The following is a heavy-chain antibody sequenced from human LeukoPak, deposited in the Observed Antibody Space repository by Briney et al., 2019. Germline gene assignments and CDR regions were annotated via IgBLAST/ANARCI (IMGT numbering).Heavy chain of an antibody. D-gene: IGHD3-9*01. V-gene: IGHV3-23*01. CDR1: GFTFSSYA. CDR2: ISGSGGST. Sequence: GGCLRLSGAASGFTFSSYAMSWVRQAPGKGLEWVSAISGSGGSTYYADSVKGRFTISRDNSKNTLYLQMNSLRAEDTAVYYCVRNRDIRYFDWLHTRRAYYFDYWGQGTLVTVSS. J-gene: IGHJ4*02. CDR3: VRNRDIRYFDWLHTRRAYYFDY.